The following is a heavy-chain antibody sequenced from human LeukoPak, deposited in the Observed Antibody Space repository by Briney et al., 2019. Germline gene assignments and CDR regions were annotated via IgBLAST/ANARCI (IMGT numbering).Heavy chain of an antibody. CDR3: ASHPGYGSGKGSWFDP. CDR1: GGTFSSYA. CDR2: IIPIFGTA. Sequence: ASVKVSCKASGGTFSSYAISWVRQAPGQGLEWMGGIIPIFGTANYAQKFQGRVTITADESTSTAYMELSSLRSEDTAVYYCASHPGYGSGKGSWFDPWGQGTLVTVSS. D-gene: IGHD3-10*01. J-gene: IGHJ5*02. V-gene: IGHV1-69*13.